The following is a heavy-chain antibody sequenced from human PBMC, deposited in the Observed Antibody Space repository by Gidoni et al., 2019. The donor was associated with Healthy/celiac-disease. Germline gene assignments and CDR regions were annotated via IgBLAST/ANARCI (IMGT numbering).Heavy chain of an antibody. D-gene: IGHD1-1*01. Sequence: QVQLQESGPGLVKPSETLSLTCPVPGYSISSGYYWGWIRQPPGKGLEWIGSIYHSGSPYYNPSLKSRVTISVDTSKNQFSLKLSSVTAADTAVYYCARDKNDYYYYYMDVWGKGTTVTVSS. J-gene: IGHJ6*03. CDR1: GYSISSGYY. V-gene: IGHV4-38-2*02. CDR2: IYHSGSP. CDR3: ARDKNDYYYYYMDV.